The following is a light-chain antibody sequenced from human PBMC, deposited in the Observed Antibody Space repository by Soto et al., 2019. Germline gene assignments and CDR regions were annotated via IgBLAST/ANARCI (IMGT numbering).Light chain of an antibody. V-gene: IGLV2-14*01. CDR3: SSYTGSTDYV. CDR2: EVT. CDR1: SSDVGAYNY. Sequence: QSVLTQPASVSGSPGQSITISCTGTSSDVGAYNYVSWYQQHAGKAPKLIIHEVTNRPSGVSHRFSGSKSGNTASLTISGLQAEDEADYYCSSYTGSTDYVFGTGTRSPS. J-gene: IGLJ1*01.